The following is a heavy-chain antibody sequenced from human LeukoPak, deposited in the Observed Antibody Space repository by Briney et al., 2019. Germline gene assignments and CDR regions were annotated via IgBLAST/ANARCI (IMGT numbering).Heavy chain of an antibody. D-gene: IGHD5-12*01. CDR1: GYTLTELS. Sequence: ASVKVSCKVSGYTLTELSMHWVRQAPGKGLEWMGGFDPEDGETIYAQKFQGRVTMTEGTSTDTAHMELSSLRSEDTAVYYCATAHQGYSGYDWYYFDYWGQGTLVTVSS. CDR3: ATAHQGYSGYDWYYFDY. CDR2: FDPEDGET. J-gene: IGHJ4*02. V-gene: IGHV1-24*01.